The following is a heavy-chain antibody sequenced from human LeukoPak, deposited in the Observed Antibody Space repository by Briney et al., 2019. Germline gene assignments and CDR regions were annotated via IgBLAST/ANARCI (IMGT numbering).Heavy chain of an antibody. CDR1: GGTFSSYA. Sequence: ASVKVSCKASGGTFSSYAISWVRQAPGQGLEWMGIINPSGGSTSYAQKFQGRVTMTRDTSTSTVYMELSSLRSEDTAVYYCARGDSNDYWGQGTLVTVSS. J-gene: IGHJ4*02. CDR2: INPSGGST. V-gene: IGHV1-46*01. CDR3: ARGDSNDY. D-gene: IGHD4-4*01.